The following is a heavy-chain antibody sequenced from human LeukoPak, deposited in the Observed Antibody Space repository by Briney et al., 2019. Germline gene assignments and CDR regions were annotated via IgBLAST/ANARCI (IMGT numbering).Heavy chain of an antibody. Sequence: GGSLRLSCAASGFTFSSYGMHWVRQAPGKGLEWVAVISYDGSNKYYADSVKGRFTISRDNSKNTLYLQMNSLRAEDTAVYYCTIPGYSGYDSDYWGQGTLVTVSS. CDR2: ISYDGSNK. V-gene: IGHV3-30*03. CDR1: GFTFSSYG. J-gene: IGHJ4*02. D-gene: IGHD5-12*01. CDR3: TIPGYSGYDSDY.